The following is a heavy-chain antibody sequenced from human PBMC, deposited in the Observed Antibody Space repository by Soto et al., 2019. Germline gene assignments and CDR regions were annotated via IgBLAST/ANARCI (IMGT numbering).Heavy chain of an antibody. CDR3: ASVNLRFSYGIDV. J-gene: IGHJ6*02. CDR2: ISKSSSVI. V-gene: IGHV3-48*03. Sequence: EVQLVESGGGLVQPGGSLRLSCAASGSTFSSSEMHWVRQAPGKGLEWLSYISKSSSVIYYADSVKGRFTISRDNANNLLYLQMNSLRAEDTAVYFCASVNLRFSYGIDVWGQGTTVNVSS. CDR1: GSTFSSSE. D-gene: IGHD3-3*01.